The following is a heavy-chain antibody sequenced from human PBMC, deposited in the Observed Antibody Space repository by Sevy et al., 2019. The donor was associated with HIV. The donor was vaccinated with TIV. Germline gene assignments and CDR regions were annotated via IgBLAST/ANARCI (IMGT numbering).Heavy chain of an antibody. Sequence: GGSLRLSCTASGFTFSSYAMHWVRQAPGKGLEWVAVISYDGSNKYYADSVKGRFTISRDNSKNTLYLQMNSLRAEDTAVYYCARGGPRPYSSGLLFDYWGQGTLVTVSS. CDR1: GFTFSSYA. D-gene: IGHD6-19*01. J-gene: IGHJ4*02. CDR2: ISYDGSNK. CDR3: ARGGPRPYSSGLLFDY. V-gene: IGHV3-30-3*01.